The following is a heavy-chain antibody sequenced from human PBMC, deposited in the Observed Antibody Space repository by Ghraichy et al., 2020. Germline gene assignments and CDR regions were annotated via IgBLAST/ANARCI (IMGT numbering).Heavy chain of an antibody. D-gene: IGHD1-14*01. CDR1: GFTFRYYA. Sequence: GALRLSCAASGFTFRYYAMSWVRQAPGKGLEWISAISGSGGDTYYADSVKGRFTISRDNSKDSVSLQMNSLRAEDTAVYYCAKDHGTEGFDYWGQGTLVSVSS. J-gene: IGHJ4*02. CDR2: ISGSGGDT. V-gene: IGHV3-23*01. CDR3: AKDHGTEGFDY.